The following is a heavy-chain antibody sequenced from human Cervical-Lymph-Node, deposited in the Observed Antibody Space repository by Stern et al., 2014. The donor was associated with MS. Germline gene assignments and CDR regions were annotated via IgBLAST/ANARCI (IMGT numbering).Heavy chain of an antibody. V-gene: IGHV3-30*18. CDR1: GFAFNVYN. J-gene: IGHJ4*02. CDR2: ISKGGTNK. D-gene: IGHD3-16*01. Sequence: QVQLVQSGGGVVQPGTSLRLSCAASGFAFNVYNMHWVRQAPGKGLEWVTLISKGGTNKFYADFVKGRFTVSRNNSKNTLWLQLNSLRPEDTAVYYCAKDAYHAAFDKWGQGALVTVSS. CDR3: AKDAYHAAFDK.